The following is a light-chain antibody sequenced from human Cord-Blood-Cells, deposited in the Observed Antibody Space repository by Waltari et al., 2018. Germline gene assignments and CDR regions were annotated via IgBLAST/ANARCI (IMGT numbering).Light chain of an antibody. V-gene: IGKV4-1*01. CDR1: QSVLYSSNNKNY. J-gene: IGKJ2*01. Sequence: DIVMTQSPDSLAVSLGARATINRKSSQSVLYSSNNKNYLAWYQQKPGQPPKLLIYWASTRESGVPDRFSGSGSGTDFTLTIISLQAEDVAVYYCQQYYSTPYTFGQGTKLEIK. CDR2: WAS. CDR3: QQYYSTPYT.